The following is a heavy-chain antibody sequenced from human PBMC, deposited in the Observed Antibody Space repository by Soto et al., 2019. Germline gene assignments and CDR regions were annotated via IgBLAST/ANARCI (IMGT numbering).Heavy chain of an antibody. J-gene: IGHJ4*02. V-gene: IGHV4-31*03. CDR2: IYNSGST. Sequence: PSETLSLTCTVSGGSISNGGYYWSWIRQHPGKGLEWIGYIYNSGSTYYNPSLKSRITISANTSKNQFSLKVSSVTAADTAVYYCARSSRSYFEYWGQGTLVTVSS. CDR3: ARSSRSYFEY. CDR1: GGSISNGGYY.